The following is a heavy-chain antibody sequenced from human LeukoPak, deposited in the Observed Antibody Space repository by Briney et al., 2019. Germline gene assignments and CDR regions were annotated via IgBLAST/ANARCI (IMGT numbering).Heavy chain of an antibody. V-gene: IGHV4-39*07. CDR1: GGSISSSSYY. J-gene: IGHJ4*02. CDR3: ASGSGYDLDPFDY. D-gene: IGHD5-12*01. CDR2: IYYSGST. Sequence: SETLSLTCTVSGGSISSSSYYWGWIRQPPGKGLEWIGSIYYSGSTNYNPSLKSRVAISVDTSKNQFSLKLSSVTAADTAVYYCASGSGYDLDPFDYWGQGTLVTVSS.